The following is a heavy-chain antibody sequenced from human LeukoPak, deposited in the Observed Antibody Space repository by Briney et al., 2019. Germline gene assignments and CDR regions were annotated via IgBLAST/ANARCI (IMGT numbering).Heavy chain of an antibody. D-gene: IGHD3-10*01. Sequence: PSGTLSLTCAVSGGSISSSDWWSWVRQPPGKGLEWIGEIYHSGSTNYNPSLKSRVTISVDKSKNQFSLKLSSVTAADTAVYYCARRKTTYYYGSGPFDPWGQGTLVTVSS. CDR2: IYHSGST. CDR3: ARRKTTYYYGSGPFDP. CDR1: GGSISSSDW. J-gene: IGHJ5*02. V-gene: IGHV4-4*02.